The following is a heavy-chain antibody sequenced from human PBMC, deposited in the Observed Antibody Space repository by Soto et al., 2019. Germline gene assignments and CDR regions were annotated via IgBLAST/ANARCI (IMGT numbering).Heavy chain of an antibody. Sequence: SVKVSCKASGGTFSSYAISWVRQAPGQGLEWMGGIIPIFGTANYAQKFQGRVTITADESTSTAYMELSSLRSEDTAVYYCARGTVLVCPAMVPTASYYSGIDVWGQVATVTVSS. CDR2: IIPIFGTA. V-gene: IGHV1-69*13. CDR3: ARGTVLVCPAMVPTASYYSGIDV. D-gene: IGHD5-18*01. J-gene: IGHJ6*02. CDR1: GGTFSSYA.